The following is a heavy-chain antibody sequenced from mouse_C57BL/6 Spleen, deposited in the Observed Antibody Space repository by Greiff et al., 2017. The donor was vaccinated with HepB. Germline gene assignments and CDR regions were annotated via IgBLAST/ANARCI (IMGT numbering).Heavy chain of an antibody. Sequence: VQLQQSGAELVRPGASVKLSCSASGFNIKDDYMHWVKQRPEQGLEWIGWIDPENGDTEYASKFQGKATITADTSSNTAYLQLSSLTSEDTAVYYCTPNWDGYWGQGTTLTVSS. CDR1: GFNIKDDY. CDR3: TPNWDGY. J-gene: IGHJ2*01. V-gene: IGHV14-4*01. D-gene: IGHD4-1*01. CDR2: IDPENGDT.